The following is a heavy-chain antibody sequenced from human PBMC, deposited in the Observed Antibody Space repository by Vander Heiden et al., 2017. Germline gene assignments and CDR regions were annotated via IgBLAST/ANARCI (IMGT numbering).Heavy chain of an antibody. CDR1: GFSLSTSGVG. V-gene: IGHV2-5*02. J-gene: IGHJ4*02. D-gene: IGHD1-7*01. Sequence: QITLKESGPTLVKPTQTLTLTCTFSGFSLSTSGVGVGWIRQPPGKALEWLALIYWDDDKRSRTSRKSRLTITKDTSKNQVGLTMTNMETVDTETDYCAHNPATTGGTTDSHFDYWCQVTMVTVYS. CDR2: IYWDDDK. CDR3: AHNPATTGGTTDSHFDY.